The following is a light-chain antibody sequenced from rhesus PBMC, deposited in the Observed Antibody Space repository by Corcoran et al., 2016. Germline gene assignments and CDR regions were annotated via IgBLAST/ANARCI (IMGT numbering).Light chain of an antibody. J-gene: IGKJ4*01. Sequence: DIQLTQSPSSLSASVGDRVTITCRASQGISSSLSWYQQKSGKAPKLLIYDASNLQSGVPSRFSGSGSGTEFSLTINSLQPEDFATYYCQQRNSYPLTFGGGTKVEIK. CDR3: QQRNSYPLT. CDR2: DAS. V-gene: IGKV1-38*01. CDR1: QGISSS.